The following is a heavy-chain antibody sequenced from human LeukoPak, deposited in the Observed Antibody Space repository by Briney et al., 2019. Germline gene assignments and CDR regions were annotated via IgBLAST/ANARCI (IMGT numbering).Heavy chain of an antibody. D-gene: IGHD5-24*01. J-gene: IGHJ4*02. CDR1: GGSINNYY. CDR2: ILHSGSI. Sequence: SETLSLTCTVSGGSINNYYWSWIRQPPGKGLEWIGYILHSGSINHNPSLKSRVTVSLDTSKNQFSLKLSSVTAADTAVYYCARINTIMATFDYWGQGTLVTVSS. V-gene: IGHV4-59*01. CDR3: ARINTIMATFDY.